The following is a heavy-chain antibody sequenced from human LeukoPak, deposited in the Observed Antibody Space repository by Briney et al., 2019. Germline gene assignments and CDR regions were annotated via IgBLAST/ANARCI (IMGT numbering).Heavy chain of an antibody. CDR3: ARDHRPEIQYYYMDV. V-gene: IGHV3-33*01. CDR2: LLYDGNTK. Sequence: GGSLRLSCAASGFSLSNYGMHWVRQAPGKGLEWVAALLYDGNTKHYADSVKGRFTISRDISKDTFYLQMNSLTAEDTAVYYCARDHRPEIQYYYMDVWGKGTTVAVSS. CDR1: GFSLSNYG. D-gene: IGHD1-14*01. J-gene: IGHJ6*03.